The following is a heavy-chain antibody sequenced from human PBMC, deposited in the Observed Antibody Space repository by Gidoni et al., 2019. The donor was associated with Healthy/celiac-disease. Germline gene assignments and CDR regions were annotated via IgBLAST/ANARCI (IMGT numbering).Heavy chain of an antibody. D-gene: IGHD3-3*01. V-gene: IGHV3-11*01. CDR3: ARVAYYDFWSGYSGYFDH. J-gene: IGHJ4*02. CDR2: ISGSGSTI. Sequence: QVQLVESGGSLVKPGGSLRLSCVASGFTFNDYYMTWIRYAPGKGLEWVSYISGSGSTIYYADSVKGRFTISRDNAKNSLYLQMKSLRAEDTAVYYCARVAYYDFWSGYSGYFDHWGQGTLVTVSS. CDR1: GFTFNDYY.